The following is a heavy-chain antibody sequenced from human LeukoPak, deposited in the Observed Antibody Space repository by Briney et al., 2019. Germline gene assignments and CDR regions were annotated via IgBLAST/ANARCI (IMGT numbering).Heavy chain of an antibody. CDR1: GGSISSYY. CDR2: IYYSGST. V-gene: IGHV4-59*01. J-gene: IGHJ3*02. CDR3: ARDYAFDI. Sequence: SETLSLTCTVSGGSISSYYWSWIRQPPGKGLEWIGHIYYSGSTHYNPSLKSRVTISIDTSKNQFSLKLSSVTAADTAVYYCARDYAFDIWGQGTMVTVSS.